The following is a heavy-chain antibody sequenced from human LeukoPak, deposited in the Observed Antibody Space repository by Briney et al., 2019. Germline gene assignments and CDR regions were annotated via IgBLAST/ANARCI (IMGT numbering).Heavy chain of an antibody. J-gene: IGHJ4*02. CDR1: GGSISSSSHY. CDR2: IYYTGTT. Sequence: KTSQTLSLTCTVSGGSISSSSHYWGWVRQPPEKGLEWIGSIYYTGTTFYNASLKSRVTISVDTSKNQFSLELSSVAAADAAVYHCARLERGSYIFDCWGQGVLVTVS. CDR3: ARLERGSYIFDC. D-gene: IGHD1-26*01. V-gene: IGHV4-39*01.